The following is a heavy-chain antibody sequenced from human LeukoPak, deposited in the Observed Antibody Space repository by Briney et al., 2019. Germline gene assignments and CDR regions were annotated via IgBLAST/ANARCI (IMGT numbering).Heavy chain of an antibody. CDR2: ISYDGSNK. Sequence: GGSLRLSCAASGFTFSSYGMHWVRQAPGKGLEWVAVISYDGSNKYCADSVKGRFTISRDNSKNTLYLQMNSLRAEDTAVYYCAKGQLAVPFDYWGQGTLVTVSS. J-gene: IGHJ4*02. CDR1: GFTFSSYG. D-gene: IGHD6-6*01. V-gene: IGHV3-30*18. CDR3: AKGQLAVPFDY.